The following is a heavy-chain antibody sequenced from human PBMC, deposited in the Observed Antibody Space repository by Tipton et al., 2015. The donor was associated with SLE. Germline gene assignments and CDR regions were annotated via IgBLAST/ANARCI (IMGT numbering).Heavy chain of an antibody. J-gene: IGHJ2*01. CDR2: VSTTGIT. CDR3: ARGIVVVVASPPYWYFDL. D-gene: IGHD2-15*01. Sequence: TLSLTCTVSGASVSNYYWGWIRQPAGKGLEWIGRVSTTGITDYNPSLKSRVTMSLDTSKNQFSLRLSSVTAADTAIYYCARGIVVVVASPPYWYFDLWGRGTLVTVSS. CDR1: GASVSNYY. V-gene: IGHV4-4*07.